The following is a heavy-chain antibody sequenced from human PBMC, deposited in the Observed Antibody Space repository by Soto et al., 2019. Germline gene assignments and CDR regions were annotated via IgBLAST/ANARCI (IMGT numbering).Heavy chain of an antibody. J-gene: IGHJ5*01. CDR2: IFHTGIT. CDR3: ARDRYFYDSRGYYRTLDS. D-gene: IGHD3-22*01. Sequence: WTWLRQSPGKGLEWIGYIFHTGITDYNPSVKSRVTISIDKSRNLFSLNLTSVTAADTAVYYCARDRYFYDSRGYYRTLDSWGQGTLVTVSS. V-gene: IGHV4-61*03.